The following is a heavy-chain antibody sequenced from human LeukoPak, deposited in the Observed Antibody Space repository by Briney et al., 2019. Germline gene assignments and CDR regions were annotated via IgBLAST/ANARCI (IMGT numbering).Heavy chain of an antibody. Sequence: SVKVSCKASGYTFTVYYRHWVRQAPGQGLEWMGWIDPNSGGTNYAQKFQGRVTMTRDTSISTAYMELSRLRSDDTAVYYCASSTGEGYYYYYYMDVWGKGTTVTVSS. CDR3: ASSTGEGYYYYYYMDV. J-gene: IGHJ6*03. CDR2: IDPNSGGT. V-gene: IGHV1-2*02. CDR1: GYTFTVYY.